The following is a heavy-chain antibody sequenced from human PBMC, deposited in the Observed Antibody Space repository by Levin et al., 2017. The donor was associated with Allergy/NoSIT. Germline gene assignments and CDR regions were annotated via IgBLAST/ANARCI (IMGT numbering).Heavy chain of an antibody. CDR2: IWPDDSDT. CDR1: GYTFTNYW. Sequence: GASVKVSCKGSGYTFTNYWIGWVRQMPGKGLEWMGIIWPDDSDTRYSPSFQGQVTISVDKSISTAYLQWSSLKASDTAMYYCARRGKLSQAAHWFDPWGQGTQVTVSS. V-gene: IGHV5-51*01. J-gene: IGHJ5*02. CDR3: ARRGKLSQAAHWFDP. D-gene: IGHD6-25*01.